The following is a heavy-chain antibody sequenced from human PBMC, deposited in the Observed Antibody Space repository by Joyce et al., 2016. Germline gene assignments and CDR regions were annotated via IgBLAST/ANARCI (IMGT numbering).Heavy chain of an antibody. CDR2: IDWEDDK. Sequence: VTLRESGPALVKPTQTLTLTCTFSGFSLSTSGMCVSWIRQPPGKALEWLARIDWEDDKYYSTSLKTKLTISKDTSKNQVFLTMTNMDPVDTATYYCARAYYYGSGSYSYYFDYWGQGTLVTVSS. V-gene: IGHV2-70*15. J-gene: IGHJ4*02. CDR1: GFSLSTSGMC. D-gene: IGHD3-10*01. CDR3: ARAYYYGSGSYSYYFDY.